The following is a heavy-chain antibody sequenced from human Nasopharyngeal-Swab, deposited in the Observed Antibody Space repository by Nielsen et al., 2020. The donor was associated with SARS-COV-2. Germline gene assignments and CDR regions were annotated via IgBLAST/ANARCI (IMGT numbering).Heavy chain of an antibody. CDR3: ARGPGSWYSLDY. D-gene: IGHD6-13*01. V-gene: IGHV3-7*01. J-gene: IGHJ4*02. CDR1: GITFSRYW. Sequence: GESLKISCAASGITFSRYWMSWVRQAPGKGLEWVANIKQDGSEKYYVDSVKGRFTISRDNAKNSLYLQMNSLRAEDTAVYYRARGPGSWYSLDYWGQGTLVTVSS. CDR2: IKQDGSEK.